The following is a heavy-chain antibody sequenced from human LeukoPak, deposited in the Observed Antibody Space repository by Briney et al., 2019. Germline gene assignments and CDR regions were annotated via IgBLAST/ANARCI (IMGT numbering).Heavy chain of an antibody. CDR3: VRASTSRAGTPFDS. J-gene: IGHJ4*02. Sequence: ASVKVSCKASGYNFTTYGISWVRQAPGQGLEWMGWISTSDGYTKYQQKLQGKVTMTKDTSASTVYMDLRRLTSDDTAVYWCVRASTSRAGTPFDSWGQGTLVTVSS. CDR1: GYNFTTYG. V-gene: IGHV1-18*01. D-gene: IGHD1-7*01. CDR2: ISTSDGYT.